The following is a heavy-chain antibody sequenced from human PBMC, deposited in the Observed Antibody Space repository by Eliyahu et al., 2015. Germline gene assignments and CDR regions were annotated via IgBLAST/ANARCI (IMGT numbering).Heavy chain of an antibody. CDR2: IYYSGST. Sequence: QLQESGPGLVKPSQTLSLTCTVSGGSISSGDYYWSWIRQPPGKGLEWIGYIYYSGSTYYNPSLKSRVTISVDTSKNQFSLKLSSVTAADTAVYYCARDRGAVAGTFDYWGQGTLVTVSS. CDR3: ARDRGAVAGTFDY. J-gene: IGHJ4*02. CDR1: GGSISSGDYY. V-gene: IGHV4-30-4*01. D-gene: IGHD6-19*01.